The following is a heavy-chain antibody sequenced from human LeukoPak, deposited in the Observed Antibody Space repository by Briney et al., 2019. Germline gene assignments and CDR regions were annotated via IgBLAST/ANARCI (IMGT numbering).Heavy chain of an antibody. CDR3: ARQKRYYYGSGSYFPYFDY. CDR2: MYYSGST. D-gene: IGHD3-10*01. Sequence: SETLSLTCTVSGGSFNWGWIRQPPGKGLERIGSMYYSGSTYYNPSLKSRVTISVETSKNQFSLKLSSVTAADTAVYYCARQKRYYYGSGSYFPYFDYWGQGTLVTVSS. CDR1: GGSFN. V-gene: IGHV4-39*01. J-gene: IGHJ4*02.